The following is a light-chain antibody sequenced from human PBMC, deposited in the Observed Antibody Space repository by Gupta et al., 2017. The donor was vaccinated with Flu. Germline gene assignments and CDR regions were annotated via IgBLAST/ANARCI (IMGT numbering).Light chain of an antibody. CDR1: QSVGTT. CDR2: GAS. J-gene: IGKJ1*01. V-gene: IGKV3-15*01. Sequence: KVMTQSPASLSVSPGDRATLSCRASQSVGTTLAWYQQKPGQAPRLLIYGASTRATGIPARFSGSGSGTEFTLTISSLQSKDFVFNYCQQYKHWWTFGQGTKVEIK. CDR3: QQYKHWWT.